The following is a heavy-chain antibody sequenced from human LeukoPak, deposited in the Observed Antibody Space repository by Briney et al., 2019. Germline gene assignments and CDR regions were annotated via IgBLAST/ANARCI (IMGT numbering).Heavy chain of an antibody. Sequence: GGSLRLSCTTSGFNFRAYWMGWVRQAPGKGLEWVSYISSSGSTIYYADSVKGRFTISRDNAKNSLYLQMNNLRAEDTAVYYCARDDFWSGYIAYWGQGTLVTVSS. CDR2: ISSSGSTI. J-gene: IGHJ4*02. V-gene: IGHV3-11*04. CDR3: ARDDFWSGYIAY. D-gene: IGHD3-3*01. CDR1: GFNFRAYW.